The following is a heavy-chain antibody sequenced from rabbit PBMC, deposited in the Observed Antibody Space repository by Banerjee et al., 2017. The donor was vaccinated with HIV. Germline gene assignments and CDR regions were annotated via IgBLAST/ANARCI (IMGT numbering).Heavy chain of an antibody. J-gene: IGHJ4*01. CDR1: GFSFSSGYD. CDR2: KSADSTT. CDR3: ARDVHGSGWYFNL. V-gene: IGHV1S40*01. Sequence: QSLEESGGDLVKPEGSLTLTCTASGFSFSSGYDMCWVRQAPGKGLEWIGCKSADSTTWYASWAKGRFTISKTSSTTVTLQMTSLTAADTATYFCARDVHGSGWYFNLWGQGTLVTVS. D-gene: IGHD1-1*01.